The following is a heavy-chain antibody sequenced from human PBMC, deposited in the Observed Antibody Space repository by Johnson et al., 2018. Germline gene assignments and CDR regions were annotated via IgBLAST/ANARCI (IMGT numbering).Heavy chain of an antibody. CDR1: GYTFTSYD. CDR2: MNPTRGNT. V-gene: IGHV1-8*01. J-gene: IGHJ6*03. D-gene: IGHD3-3*01. Sequence: QVQLVQSGAEVKKPGASVKVSCKASGYTFTSYDINWVRQATGQGLEWMGWMNPTRGNTGYAQKFQGRVTMTRNTSRSTAYMGLSSLRSEDTAVYYCARGSVVRLWEWLDRKKYCYYMGVWGKGTTVTVSS. CDR3: ARGSVVRLWEWLDRKKYCYYMGV.